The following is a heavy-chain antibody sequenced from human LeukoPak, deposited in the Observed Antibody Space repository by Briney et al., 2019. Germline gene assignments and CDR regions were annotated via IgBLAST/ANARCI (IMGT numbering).Heavy chain of an antibody. CDR3: AREVVTLHNWFDP. D-gene: IGHD3-22*01. CDR1: GGSFSGYY. V-gene: IGHV4-34*09. J-gene: IGHJ5*02. CDR2: INHSGST. Sequence: KPSETLSLTCAVYGGSFSGYYWSWIRQPPGKGLEWIGEINHSGSTNYNPSLKSRVTISVDTSKNQFSLKLSSVTAADTAVYYCAREVVTLHNWFDPWGQGTLVTVSS.